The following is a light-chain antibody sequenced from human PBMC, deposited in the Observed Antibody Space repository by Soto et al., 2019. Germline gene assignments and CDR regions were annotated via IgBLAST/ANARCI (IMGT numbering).Light chain of an antibody. Sequence: DIQMTQSPSSLSASVGDRVTITCRASQGISNYLAWYQQKPGKVPKLLIYAASTLQSGVPSRFSGSGSGTDFTLTISRLQPEDVATDYCQKYNSAVRTFGPGTKVDIK. CDR3: QKYNSAVRT. V-gene: IGKV1-27*01. CDR1: QGISNY. J-gene: IGKJ3*01. CDR2: AAS.